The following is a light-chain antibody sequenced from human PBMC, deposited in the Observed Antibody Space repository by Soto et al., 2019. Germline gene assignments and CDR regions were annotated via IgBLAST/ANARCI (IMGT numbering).Light chain of an antibody. Sequence: EIVLTQSPGTLSLSTGERATISCRASQSVSSSYFAWYQQKPGQAPRLLIYGASSRATGIPDRFSGSGSGTDFTLTISRLEPEDFAVYYCQQYGSSPHTFGQGTKLEIK. CDR3: QQYGSSPHT. V-gene: IGKV3-20*01. CDR1: QSVSSSY. CDR2: GAS. J-gene: IGKJ2*01.